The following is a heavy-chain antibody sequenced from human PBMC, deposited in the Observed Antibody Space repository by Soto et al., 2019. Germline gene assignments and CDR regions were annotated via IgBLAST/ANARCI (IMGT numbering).Heavy chain of an antibody. J-gene: IGHJ4*02. Sequence: GGSLRLSCTASGFTFGDYAMSWFRQAPGKGLEWVANIKQDGSEKYYVDSVKGRFTISRDNAKNSLYLQMNSLRAEARAVYYCARDHLGGVGGVMGGNYFDYWGQGTLVTVSS. CDR2: IKQDGSEK. V-gene: IGHV3-7*05. D-gene: IGHD3-16*01. CDR1: GFTFGDYA. CDR3: ARDHLGGVGGVMGGNYFDY.